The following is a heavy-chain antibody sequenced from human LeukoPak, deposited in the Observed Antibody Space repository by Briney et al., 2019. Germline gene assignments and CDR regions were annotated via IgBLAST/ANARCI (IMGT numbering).Heavy chain of an antibody. Sequence: SETLSLTCTVSGGSISSSSYYWGWIRQPPGKGLEWIGSIYYSGSTYYNPSLKSRVTISVDTSKNQFSLKLSSVTAADTAVYYCARHPYYCGSGSYYIHFFDYWGQGTLVTVSS. J-gene: IGHJ4*02. CDR1: GGSISSSSYY. V-gene: IGHV4-39*01. CDR2: IYYSGST. D-gene: IGHD3-10*01. CDR3: ARHPYYCGSGSYYIHFFDY.